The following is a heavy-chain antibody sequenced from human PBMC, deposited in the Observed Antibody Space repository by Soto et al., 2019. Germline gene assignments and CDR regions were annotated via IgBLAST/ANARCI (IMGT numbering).Heavy chain of an antibody. D-gene: IGHD1-26*01. CDR2: INDSGTT. J-gene: IGHJ4*02. CDR1: GGSLSGYY. CDR3: ARGAGRGY. V-gene: IGHV4-34*01. Sequence: QVQLQQWGAGLLKPSETLSLTCAIYGGSLSGYYWSWIRQSPGKGLEWIGEINDSGTTNYKPSLKSRVTMSVHTSKKQFSLKLTSVTAADTAVYYCARGAGRGYWGQGTLVTVSS.